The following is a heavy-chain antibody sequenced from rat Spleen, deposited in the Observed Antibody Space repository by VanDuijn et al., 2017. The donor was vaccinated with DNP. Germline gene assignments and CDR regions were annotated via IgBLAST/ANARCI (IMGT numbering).Heavy chain of an antibody. D-gene: IGHD1-4*01. J-gene: IGHJ1*01. Sequence: EVQLVESGGGLVQPGRSLKLSCAASGFTFSDYYMAWVRQAPTKGLEWVAYLTYDGGNTYYRDSVKGRFTISRDNAKSSLYLQMDSLRSEDTATYYCARPGYNWYFDFWGPGTMVTVSS. V-gene: IGHV5-20*01. CDR1: GFTFSDYY. CDR2: LTYDGGNT. CDR3: ARPGYNWYFDF.